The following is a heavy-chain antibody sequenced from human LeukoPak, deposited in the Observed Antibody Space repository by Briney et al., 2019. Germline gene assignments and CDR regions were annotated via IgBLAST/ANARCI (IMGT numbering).Heavy chain of an antibody. CDR1: GGSISSSSYY. V-gene: IGHV4-39*07. CDR2: IYYSGST. D-gene: IGHD3-9*01. CDR3: ARLLDILTGYFTFDAFDI. Sequence: SETLSLTCTVSGGSISSSSYYWGWIRQPPGKGLEWIGSIYYSGSTYCNPSLKSRVTISVDTSKNQFSLKLSSVTAADTAVYYCARLLDILTGYFTFDAFDIWGQGTMVTVSS. J-gene: IGHJ3*02.